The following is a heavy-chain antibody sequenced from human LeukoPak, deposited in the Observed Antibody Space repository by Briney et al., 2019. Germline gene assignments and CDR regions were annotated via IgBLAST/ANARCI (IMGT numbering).Heavy chain of an antibody. CDR2: IYYSGST. D-gene: IGHD1-14*01. CDR3: ARETGSYYYGMDV. V-gene: IGHV4-59*01. Sequence: SETLSLSCTVSGGSISSYYWSWIRQPPGKGLEWIGYIYYSGSTNYNPSLKSRVTISVDTSKNQFSLKLSSVTAADTAVYYCARETGSYYYGMDVWGQGTTVTVSS. J-gene: IGHJ6*02. CDR1: GGSISSYY.